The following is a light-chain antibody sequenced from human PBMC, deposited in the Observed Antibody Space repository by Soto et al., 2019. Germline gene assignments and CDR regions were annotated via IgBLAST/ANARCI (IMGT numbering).Light chain of an antibody. J-gene: IGKJ4*01. V-gene: IGKV1-17*01. Sequence: DIQMTQSPSSPSSSLGDRVTITCRASLPISNYLAWYQQKPGKAPKLLIYAASTLQSGVPSRFSGSGSGTDFTLTISCLQYEDFATYYCLQHNSYPLTFGGGTKVDIK. CDR2: AAS. CDR3: LQHNSYPLT. CDR1: LPISNY.